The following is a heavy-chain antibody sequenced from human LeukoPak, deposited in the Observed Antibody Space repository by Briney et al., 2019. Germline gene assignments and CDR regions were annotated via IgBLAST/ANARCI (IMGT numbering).Heavy chain of an antibody. CDR3: ARADFWSGLFDY. D-gene: IGHD3-3*01. Sequence: SETLSLTCNVSGGSISGYHWSWIRQPPGKGLEWLGYIYYSGSTNYNPSLKSRVTISVDTSKNQFSLKLSSVTAADTAVYYCARADFWSGLFDYWGQGTLVTVSS. V-gene: IGHV4-59*08. CDR2: IYYSGST. CDR1: GGSISGYH. J-gene: IGHJ4*02.